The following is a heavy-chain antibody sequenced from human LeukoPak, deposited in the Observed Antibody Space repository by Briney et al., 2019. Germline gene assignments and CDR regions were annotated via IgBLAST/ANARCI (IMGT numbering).Heavy chain of an antibody. V-gene: IGHV3-23*01. CDR1: GFTFSSFA. CDR2: INSSGGK. J-gene: IGHJ4*02. D-gene: IGHD6-19*01. Sequence: GGSLRLSCAASGFTFSSFAMSWVRQAPGKGLEWVTTINSSGGKNYAESVKGRFTISRDNSKNTLYLQMNSLRAEDTAVYYCAKDRGYSSGKAFDYWGQGTLVTVSS. CDR3: AKDRGYSSGKAFDY.